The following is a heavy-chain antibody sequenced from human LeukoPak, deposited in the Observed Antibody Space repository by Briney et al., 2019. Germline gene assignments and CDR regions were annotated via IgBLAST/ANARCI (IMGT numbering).Heavy chain of an antibody. V-gene: IGHV1-69*04. J-gene: IGHJ4*02. CDR1: GGTFSSYA. CDR3: ARTVDTAMASPPDY. Sequence: SVTVSFKASGGTFSSYAISWVRQAPGQGLEWMGRIIPILGIANYAQKFQGRVTITADKSTSTAYMELSSLRAEDTAVYYCARTVDTAMASPPDYWGQGTLVTVSS. D-gene: IGHD5-18*01. CDR2: IIPILGIA.